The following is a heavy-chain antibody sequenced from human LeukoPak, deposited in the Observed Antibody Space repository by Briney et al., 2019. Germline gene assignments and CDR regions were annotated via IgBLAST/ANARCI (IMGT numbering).Heavy chain of an antibody. D-gene: IGHD4-17*01. CDR1: GVSISSYY. CDR2: IYTSGST. Sequence: SETLSLTCTVSGVSISSYYWSWIRQPAGKGLEWIGRIYTSGSTNYNPSLKSRVTMSVDTSKNQFSLKLSSVTAADTAVYYCAREATVTITDYYYYGMDVWGQGTTVTVPS. CDR3: AREATVTITDYYYYGMDV. V-gene: IGHV4-4*07. J-gene: IGHJ6*02.